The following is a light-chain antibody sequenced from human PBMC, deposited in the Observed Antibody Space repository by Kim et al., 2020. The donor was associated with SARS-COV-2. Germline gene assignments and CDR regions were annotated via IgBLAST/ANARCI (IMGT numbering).Light chain of an antibody. CDR3: QQTYSTPRT. J-gene: IGKJ2*02. CDR1: QSISRY. V-gene: IGKV1-39*01. Sequence: DIQMTQSPSSLSASVGDRVTITCRASQSISRYLNWYQHKPGKAPKLLIYAASSLQSGVPSRFSGSGSGTDFTLTISRLQPEDFATYYCQQTYSTPRTFGQGTKLEI. CDR2: AAS.